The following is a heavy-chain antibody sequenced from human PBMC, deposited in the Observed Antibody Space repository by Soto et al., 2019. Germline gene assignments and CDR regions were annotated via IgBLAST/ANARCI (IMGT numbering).Heavy chain of an antibody. J-gene: IGHJ4*02. D-gene: IGHD3-10*01. V-gene: IGHV1-2*02. CDR1: GYTFTGYY. Sequence: ASVKVSCKASGYTFTGYYMHWVRQAPGQGLEWMGWINPDNGDTGYSQNFQGRVTITRDTSASTAYMEMNSLRSEGTAVYYCARKDYYGSGIYYFDSWGQGTQVTVSS. CDR3: ARKDYYGSGIYYFDS. CDR2: INPDNGDT.